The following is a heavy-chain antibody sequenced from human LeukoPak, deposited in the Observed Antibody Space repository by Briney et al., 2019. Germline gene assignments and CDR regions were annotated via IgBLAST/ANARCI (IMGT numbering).Heavy chain of an antibody. V-gene: IGHV3-49*04. CDR2: IRSKAYGGTT. D-gene: IGHD3-22*01. J-gene: IGHJ3*02. CDR3: TRRYNYDSSGYYYVRDAFDI. Sequence: GGSLRLSCTASGFTFGDYVMSWVRQTPGKGLEWVGFIRSKAYGGTTKNAASVKGRFTISRDDSRSIAYLQMNSLKTEDTAVYYCTRRYNYDSSGYYYVRDAFDIWGQGTMVTVSS. CDR1: GFTFGDYV.